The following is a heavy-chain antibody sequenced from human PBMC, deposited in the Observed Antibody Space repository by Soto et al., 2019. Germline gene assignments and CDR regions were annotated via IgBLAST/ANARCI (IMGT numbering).Heavy chain of an antibody. J-gene: IGHJ3*02. CDR3: ARGSKRFLEWTDAFDI. D-gene: IGHD3-3*01. CDR2: IRYDGSNK. V-gene: IGHV3-33*01. CDR1: GFTFSSYG. Sequence: QVQLVESGGGVVQPGRSLRLSCAASGFTFSSYGMHWVRQAPGKGLEWVAVIRYDGSNKYYADSVKGRFTISRDNSKNTLYLQMNSLRAEDTAVYYCARGSKRFLEWTDAFDIWGQGTMVTVSS.